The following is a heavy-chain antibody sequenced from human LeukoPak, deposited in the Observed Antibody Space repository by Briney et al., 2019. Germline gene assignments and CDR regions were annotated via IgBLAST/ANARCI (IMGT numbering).Heavy chain of an antibody. V-gene: IGHV3-23*01. D-gene: IGHD4/OR15-4a*01. CDR3: AKAGLVRGGALDS. CDR2: ITGTGDGT. Sequence: GGSLRLSCAASGFTFSTYAMTWVRQAPGKGLEWVSSITGTGDGTSAADSVKGRFTISRDSSKHTLYLQMNSLRVVDTAVYYCAKAGLVRGGALDSWGQGTLVTVFS. CDR1: GFTFSTYA. J-gene: IGHJ4*02.